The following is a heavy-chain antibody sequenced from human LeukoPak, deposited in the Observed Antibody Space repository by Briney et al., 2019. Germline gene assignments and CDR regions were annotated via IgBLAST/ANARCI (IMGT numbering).Heavy chain of an antibody. V-gene: IGHV3-23*01. CDR2: IYENGGTT. Sequence: GGSLRLSCVGSGFTFHSHAMSWVRQAPEKGLEFVSGIYENGGTTYYADSVKGRFSISRDNSKNTLYLQMDSLRGEDTAVYYCAKDFRIGYSAHFDYWGQGALVTVSS. CDR1: GFTFHSHA. D-gene: IGHD2-21*01. J-gene: IGHJ4*02. CDR3: AKDFRIGYSAHFDY.